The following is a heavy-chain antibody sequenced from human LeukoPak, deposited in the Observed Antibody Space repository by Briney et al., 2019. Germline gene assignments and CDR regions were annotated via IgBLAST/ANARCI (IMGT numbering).Heavy chain of an antibody. CDR2: TWYDGSNK. CDR3: ARDSGYSYGYEDY. D-gene: IGHD5-18*01. CDR1: GFTFSSYG. Sequence: GRSLRLSCAASGFTFSSYGMHWVRQAPGKGLEWVAVTWYDGSNKYYADSVKGRFTISRDNSKNTLYLQMNSLRAEDTAVYYCARDSGYSYGYEDYWGQGTLVTVSS. J-gene: IGHJ4*02. V-gene: IGHV3-33*01.